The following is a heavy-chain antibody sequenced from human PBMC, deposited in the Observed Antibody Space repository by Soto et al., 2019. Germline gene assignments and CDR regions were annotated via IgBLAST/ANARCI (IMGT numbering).Heavy chain of an antibody. CDR2: IHYNGNT. CDR3: ARHSAMYSSGWYYGMDV. J-gene: IGHJ6*02. Sequence: PSETLSLTCTVSGDSISAYSWSWVRQPPGKGLEWIGNIHYNGNTNYNPSLKSRVTISVDTSKNQFSLKLSSVTAADTAVYYCARHSAMYSSGWYYGMDVWGQGTTVTVSS. V-gene: IGHV4-59*08. D-gene: IGHD6-19*01. CDR1: GDSISAYS.